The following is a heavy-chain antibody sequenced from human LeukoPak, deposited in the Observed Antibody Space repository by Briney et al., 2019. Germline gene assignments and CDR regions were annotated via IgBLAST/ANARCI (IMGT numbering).Heavy chain of an antibody. D-gene: IGHD3-3*01. V-gene: IGHV4-31*03. CDR1: GGSISSGGYY. J-gene: IGHJ5*02. CDR2: IYYSGST. Sequence: SQTLSLTCTVSGGSISSGGYYWSWIRQHPGKGLEWIGYIYYSGSTYYNPFLKSRVTISVDTSKNQFSLKLSSVTAADTAVYYCASLGAYYDFWSGYYNGGWFDPWGQGTLVTVSS. CDR3: ASLGAYYDFWSGYYNGGWFDP.